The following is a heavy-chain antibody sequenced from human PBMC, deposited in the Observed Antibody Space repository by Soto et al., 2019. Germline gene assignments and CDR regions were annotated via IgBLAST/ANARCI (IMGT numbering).Heavy chain of an antibody. CDR2: ISGYNGNT. V-gene: IGHV1-18*04. J-gene: IGHJ4*02. CDR3: ARGYFDY. CDR1: GYTFTSYG. Sequence: QVQLVQSGAEVKKPGASVKVSCKTSGYTFTSYGVSWVRQAPGQGLEWGGWISGYNGNTNYAQKLQVRVTMTTDTATATAYMELRGLRSDDTAIYYCARGYFDYWGQGTLVTVSS.